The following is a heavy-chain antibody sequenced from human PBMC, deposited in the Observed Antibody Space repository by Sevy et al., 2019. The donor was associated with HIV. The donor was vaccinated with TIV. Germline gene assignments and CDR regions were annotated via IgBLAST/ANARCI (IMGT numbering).Heavy chain of an antibody. CDR3: AAVSSGSYRRLYFDY. V-gene: IGHV4-59*01. Sequence: SETLSLTCTVSGGFISSYYWSWIRQPPGKGLEWIGYISYSGSTTYNPSLKSRFTISIDTSNNQFSLKLSFVTAADTAVYHSAAVSSGSYRRLYFDYWGQGTLVTVSS. CDR1: GGFISSYY. CDR2: ISYSGST. J-gene: IGHJ4*02. D-gene: IGHD1-26*01.